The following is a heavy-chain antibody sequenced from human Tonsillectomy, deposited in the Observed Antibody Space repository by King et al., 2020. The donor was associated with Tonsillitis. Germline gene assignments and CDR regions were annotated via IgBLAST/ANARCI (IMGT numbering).Heavy chain of an antibody. V-gene: IGHV1-69*01. CDR1: GGAFSSYA. Sequence: QLVQSGAEVKKPGSSVKVSCKASGGAFSSYAIGWVRQAPGQGLEWMGGIIPIFGTTNFAQKFQGSVAITADESTSTAYMELSSLSSEDTAVYYCARMVSVAGSGYYFDYWGQGTLVTVSS. D-gene: IGHD6-19*01. J-gene: IGHJ4*02. CDR2: IIPIFGTT. CDR3: ARMVSVAGSGYYFDY.